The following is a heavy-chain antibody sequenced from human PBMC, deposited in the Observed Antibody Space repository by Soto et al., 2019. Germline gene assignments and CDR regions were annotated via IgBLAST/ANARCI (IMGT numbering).Heavy chain of an antibody. CDR1: GFTFRTYA. J-gene: IGHJ4*02. CDR3: ARDVRERQLLDLFDY. D-gene: IGHD2-2*02. CDR2: RSHDGGKK. V-gene: IGHV3-30*04. Sequence: QVQLVESGGGVVQPGRSRRLSCAASGFTFRTYAIHWVRQAPGKGLEWVAVRSHDGGKKYYAESVKGRFTLSRDNSKNSLYLQLSSLRAEDTAVYYCARDVRERQLLDLFDYWGQGTLVTVSS.